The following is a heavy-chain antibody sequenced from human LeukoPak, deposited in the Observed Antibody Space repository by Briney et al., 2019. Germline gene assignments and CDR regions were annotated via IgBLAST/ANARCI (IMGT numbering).Heavy chain of an antibody. D-gene: IGHD3-22*01. J-gene: IGHJ4*02. V-gene: IGHV1-69*05. CDR3: ARADYYDSSGYLLEVYYFDY. CDR1: GGTFSSYA. CDR2: IVPIFGTA. Sequence: SVKVSCKASGGTFSSYAISWVRQAPGQGLEWMGGIVPIFGTANYAQKFQGRVTITTDESTSTAYMELSSLRSEDTAVYYCARADYYDSSGYLLEVYYFDYWGQGTLVTVSS.